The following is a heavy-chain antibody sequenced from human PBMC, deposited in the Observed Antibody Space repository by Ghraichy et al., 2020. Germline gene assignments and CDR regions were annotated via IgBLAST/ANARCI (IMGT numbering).Heavy chain of an antibody. CDR1: GFNFSNYA. D-gene: IGHD1-20*01. CDR2: ISSTSAI. Sequence: GGSLRLSCAASGFNFSNYALNWVRQAPGQGLEWVSYISSTSAIYYADSVRGRFTISRDNAKNSLYLQLNNLRDEDAAVYYCARDYNWAFDHWGQGALVTVSS. V-gene: IGHV3-48*02. CDR3: ARDYNWAFDH. J-gene: IGHJ4*02.